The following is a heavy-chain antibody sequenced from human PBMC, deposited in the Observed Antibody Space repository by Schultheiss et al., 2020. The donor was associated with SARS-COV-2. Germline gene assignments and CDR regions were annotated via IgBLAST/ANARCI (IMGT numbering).Heavy chain of an antibody. CDR1: GYTFTSYG. V-gene: IGHV1-8*02. CDR2: INPNSGGT. D-gene: IGHD2-2*01. CDR3: ARVRSAGHCSSTSCRNWFDP. Sequence: ASVKVSCKASGYTFTSYGISWVRQAPGQGLEWMGWINPNSGGTNYAQKFQGRVTMTRNTSISTAYMELSSLRSEDTAVYYCARVRSAGHCSSTSCRNWFDPWGQGTLVTVSS. J-gene: IGHJ5*02.